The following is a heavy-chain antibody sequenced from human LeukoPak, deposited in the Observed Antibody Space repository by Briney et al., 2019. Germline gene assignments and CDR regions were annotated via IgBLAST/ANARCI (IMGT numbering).Heavy chain of an antibody. CDR1: GFTFSSYS. CDR2: ISSSSGYI. D-gene: IGHD3-10*01. CDR3: AREETGLWFGESYFDY. V-gene: IGHV3-21*01. Sequence: GGSLRLSCAASGFTFSSYSMNWVRQAPGKGLEWVSSISSSSGYIYYADSVEGRFTISRDNAKNSLYLQMNSLRAEDTAVYYCAREETGLWFGESYFDYWGQGTLVTVSS. J-gene: IGHJ4*02.